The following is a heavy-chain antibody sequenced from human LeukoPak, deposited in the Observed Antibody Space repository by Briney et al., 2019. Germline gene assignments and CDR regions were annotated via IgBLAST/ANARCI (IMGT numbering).Heavy chain of an antibody. CDR3: ARVLVEATTLIDY. CDR2: IYYSGST. CDR1: GGSVSSGSYY. D-gene: IGHD5-12*01. Sequence: SETLSLTCTVSGGSVSSGSYYWSWIRQPPGKGLEWIGYIYYSGSTNYNPSLKSRVTISVDTSKNQFSLKLSSVTAADTAVYYCARVLVEATTLIDYWGLGTLVTVSS. V-gene: IGHV4-61*01. J-gene: IGHJ4*02.